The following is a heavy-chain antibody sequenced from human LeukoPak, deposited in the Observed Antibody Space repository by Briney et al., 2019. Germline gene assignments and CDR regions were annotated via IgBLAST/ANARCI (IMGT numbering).Heavy chain of an antibody. CDR2: IYHSGST. CDR1: GGSISSYY. V-gene: IGHV4-59*01. Sequence: PSETLSLTCTVSGGSISSYYWSWIRQPPGKGLEWIGYIYHSGSTNYNPSLKSRVTISVDTSKNQFSLKLSSVTAADTAVYYCARDRVGTQLGASDIWGQGTMVTVSS. J-gene: IGHJ3*02. D-gene: IGHD7-27*01. CDR3: ARDRVGTQLGASDI.